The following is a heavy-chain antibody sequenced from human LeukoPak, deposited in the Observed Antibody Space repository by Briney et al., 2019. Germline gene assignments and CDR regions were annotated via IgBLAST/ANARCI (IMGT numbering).Heavy chain of an antibody. CDR1: GFTFSNYA. D-gene: IGHD2-15*01. V-gene: IGHV3-23*01. J-gene: IGHJ5*02. CDR2: ISSSGGST. Sequence: GGSLRLSCAASGFTFSNYAMSWVRQAPGKGLEWVSAISSSGGSTYYADSVKGRFTISRDNSKNTLYLQMNSLRAEDTAVYYCAKDDCSGGSCYSGHNHWGQGTLVTVSS. CDR3: AKDDCSGGSCYSGHNH.